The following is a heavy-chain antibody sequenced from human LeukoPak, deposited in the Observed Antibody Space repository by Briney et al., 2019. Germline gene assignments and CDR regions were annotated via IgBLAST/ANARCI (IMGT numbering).Heavy chain of an antibody. J-gene: IGHJ4*02. CDR3: AKGVKDWPAALIDY. D-gene: IGHD2-2*01. CDR2: ISWNSGSI. V-gene: IGHV3-9*01. CDR1: GFTFDDYA. Sequence: PGGSLRLSCAASGFTFDDYAMHWVRQAPGKGLEWVSGISWNSGSIGYADSVKGRFTISRDNAKNSLYLQMNSLRAEDTALYYCAKGVKDWPAALIDYWGQGTLVTVSS.